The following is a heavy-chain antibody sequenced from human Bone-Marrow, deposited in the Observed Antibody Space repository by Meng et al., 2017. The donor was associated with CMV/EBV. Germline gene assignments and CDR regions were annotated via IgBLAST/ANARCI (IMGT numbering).Heavy chain of an antibody. CDR3: TRDTNWTFDS. CDR1: GFTLATYA. CDR2: IYTAGTIT. V-gene: IGHV3-74*01. J-gene: IGHJ4*02. D-gene: IGHD1-1*01. Sequence: GGSLRLSCAASGFTLATYAMHWVRQPPGKGLLWVSRIYTAGTITTYADSVKGQFTISRDNAKNALYLPMNSLRPEVTAVYYCTRDTNWTFDSWGQGTLVTVSS.